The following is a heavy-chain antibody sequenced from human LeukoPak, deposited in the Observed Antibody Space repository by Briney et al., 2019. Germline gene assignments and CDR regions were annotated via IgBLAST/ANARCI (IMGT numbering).Heavy chain of an antibody. V-gene: IGHV1-69*02. Sequence: SVKVSCKASGGTFSSYTISWVRQAPGQGLEWMGRIIPILGIANYAQKFQGRVTMTRDTSTSTVYMELSSLRSEDTAVYYCARVGAPSGPSNWFDPWGQGTLVTVSS. CDR2: IIPILGIA. J-gene: IGHJ5*02. CDR3: ARVGAPSGPSNWFDP. CDR1: GGTFSSYT.